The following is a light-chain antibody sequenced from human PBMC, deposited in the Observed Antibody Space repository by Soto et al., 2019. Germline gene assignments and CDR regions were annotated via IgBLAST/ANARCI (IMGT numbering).Light chain of an antibody. J-gene: IGLJ2*01. V-gene: IGLV2-8*01. CDR1: SSDVGGYNY. Sequence: QSALTQPPSASGSPGQSVTISCTGTSSDVGGYNYVSWYQQHPGKAPKVMIYEVSKRPSGVPDRFSGSKSGNTASLTVSGLQAEDEDDYYCSSYAGSNNLVFGGGTKVTVL. CDR2: EVS. CDR3: SSYAGSNNLV.